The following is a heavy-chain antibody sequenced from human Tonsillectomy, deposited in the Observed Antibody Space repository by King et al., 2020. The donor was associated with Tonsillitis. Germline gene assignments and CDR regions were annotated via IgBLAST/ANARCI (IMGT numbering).Heavy chain of an antibody. CDR1: GGSFSSYA. CDR2: FIPIFGTT. V-gene: IGHV1-69*01. CDR3: ARASSTYHHYKILDAFDI. D-gene: IGHD2-2*01. J-gene: IGHJ3*02. Sequence: QLVQSGAEVKKPGSSVKVSCRASGGSFSSYAITWVRQAPGQGLEWMGGFIPIFGTTVYAQDFQGRVTITADESTSSAYMELSSLGSEDTAVYYCARASSTYHHYKILDAFDIWGQGTMVTVSS.